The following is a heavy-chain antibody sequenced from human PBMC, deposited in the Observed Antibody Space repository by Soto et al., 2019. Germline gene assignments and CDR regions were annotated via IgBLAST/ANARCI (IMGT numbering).Heavy chain of an antibody. CDR1: GFTFSSYA. CDR3: AKDRRNDRGEFDNWFDP. J-gene: IGHJ5*02. CDR2: ISGSGGST. V-gene: IGHV3-23*01. Sequence: GGSLRLSCAASGFTFSSYAMSWVRQAPGKGLEWVSAISGSGGSTYYADSVKGRFTISRDNSKNTLYLQMNSLRAEDTAVYYCAKDRRNDRGEFDNWFDPWGQGTLVTVSS. D-gene: IGHD1-1*01.